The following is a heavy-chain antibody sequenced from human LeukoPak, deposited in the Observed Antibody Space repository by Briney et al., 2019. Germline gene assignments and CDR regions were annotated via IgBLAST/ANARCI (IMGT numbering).Heavy chain of an antibody. J-gene: IGHJ4*02. CDR2: IWYDGSNK. V-gene: IGHV3-33*01. D-gene: IGHD6-13*01. Sequence: XXHXVRQAPGKGLEWVAVIWYDGSNKYYADSVKGRFTISRDNSKNTLYLQMSSLRAEDTAVYYCARGIAAAIRYWGQGTLVTVSS. CDR3: ARGIAAAIRY. CDR1: X.